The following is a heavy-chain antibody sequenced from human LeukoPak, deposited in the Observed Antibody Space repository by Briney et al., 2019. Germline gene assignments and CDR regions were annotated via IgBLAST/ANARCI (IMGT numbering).Heavy chain of an antibody. CDR3: ARAISSSWPGGPLYNYYGMDV. Sequence: SVKVSCKGSGGTFSSYAFSWVRQAPGQGLEWVGRIIPILVIANYTQKFQGRVTITADKSTSTAYMELSSLRSEHTAVYYCARAISSSWPGGPLYNYYGMDVWGQGTTVTVSS. J-gene: IGHJ6*02. CDR2: IIPILVIA. V-gene: IGHV1-69*04. CDR1: GGTFSSYA. D-gene: IGHD6-13*01.